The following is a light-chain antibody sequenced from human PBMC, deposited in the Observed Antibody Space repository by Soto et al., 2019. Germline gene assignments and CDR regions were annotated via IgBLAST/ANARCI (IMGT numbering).Light chain of an antibody. CDR3: QEYHSSSRA. CDR1: QSVGIW. J-gene: IGKJ1*01. Sequence: DIQMTQSPSTLSASVGDRVTITCRASQSVGIWLAWYQQKPGKAPKVLIFKVSNLESGVPSRFSGSGSETEFSLTITSLQPDDSATYYCQEYHSSSRAFGQGTKVEIK. V-gene: IGKV1-5*03. CDR2: KVS.